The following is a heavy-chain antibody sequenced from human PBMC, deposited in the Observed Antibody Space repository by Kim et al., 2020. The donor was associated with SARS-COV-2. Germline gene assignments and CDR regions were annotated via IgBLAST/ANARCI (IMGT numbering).Heavy chain of an antibody. CDR2: ISGSGGST. D-gene: IGHD4-17*01. CDR3: AKVSDPDYGDYGGFDY. CDR1: GFTFSSYA. J-gene: IGHJ4*02. Sequence: GGSLRLSCAASGFTFSSYAMSWVRQAPGKGLEWVSAISGSGGSTYYADSVKGRFTISRDNSKNTLYLQMNSLRAEDTAVYYCAKVSDPDYGDYGGFDYWGQGTLVTVSS. V-gene: IGHV3-23*01.